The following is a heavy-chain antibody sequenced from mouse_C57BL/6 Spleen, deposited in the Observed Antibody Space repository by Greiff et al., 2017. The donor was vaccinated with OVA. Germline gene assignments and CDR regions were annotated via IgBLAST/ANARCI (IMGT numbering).Heavy chain of an antibody. CDR2: SRNKANDYTT. CDR3: AREANRDEGYFDD. J-gene: IGHJ1*03. Sequence: EVKLEESGGGLVQSGRSLRLSCATSGFTFSDFYMEWVRQAPGKGLEWIAASRNKANDYTTEYSASVKGRFIVSRDTSQSILYLQMNALRAEDTAIDYWAREANRDEGYFDDWGTGTTVTVSS. D-gene: IGHD4-1*01. V-gene: IGHV7-1*01. CDR1: GFTFSDFY.